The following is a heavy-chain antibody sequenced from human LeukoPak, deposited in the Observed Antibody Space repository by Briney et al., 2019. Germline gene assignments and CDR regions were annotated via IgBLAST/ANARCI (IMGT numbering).Heavy chain of an antibody. CDR2: INPNSGGT. D-gene: IGHD4/OR15-4a*01. Sequence: ASVKVSCKASGYTFTGYYMHWVRQAPGQGLEWMGWINPNSGGTNYAQKFQGRVTMTRDTSISTAYMELSRPRSDDTAVYYCARVDYVPSYYYYYMDVWGKGTTVTVSS. CDR3: ARVDYVPSYYYYYMDV. J-gene: IGHJ6*03. CDR1: GYTFTGYY. V-gene: IGHV1-2*02.